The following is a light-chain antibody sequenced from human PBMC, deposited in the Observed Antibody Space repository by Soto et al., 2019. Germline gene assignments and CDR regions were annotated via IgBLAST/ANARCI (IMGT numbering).Light chain of an antibody. Sequence: QSALTQPASVSGSPGQSITISCTGTSSDVGSYNYVSWYQQHPGKAPKLKIYDVSNRPSGVSNRFSGSKSGNTASLTISGLQAVDEADYYCSSYTSSNTLVVFGGGTKVTVL. V-gene: IGLV2-14*01. CDR3: SSYTSSNTLVV. J-gene: IGLJ2*01. CDR2: DVS. CDR1: SSDVGSYNY.